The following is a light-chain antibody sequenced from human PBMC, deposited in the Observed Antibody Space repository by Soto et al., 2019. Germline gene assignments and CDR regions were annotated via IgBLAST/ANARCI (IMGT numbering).Light chain of an antibody. CDR3: QQRSNSPT. V-gene: IGKV3D-20*02. CDR1: QSVSSSY. J-gene: IGKJ5*01. CDR2: DAS. Sequence: EIVLPTSLGTLSLSPGESANLFCRASQSVSSSYLAWYQQKPGQPPRLLIYDASNRATGTPARFSGSGSGTDFSLTISRLEPEDFAVYYRQQRSNSPTCGQGTQREIK.